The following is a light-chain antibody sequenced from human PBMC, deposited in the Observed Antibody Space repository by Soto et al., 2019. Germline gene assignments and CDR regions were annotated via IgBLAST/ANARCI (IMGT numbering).Light chain of an antibody. CDR3: QQYVTSPWA. J-gene: IGKJ1*01. Sequence: EIVLTQSPGTLSLSPGERATLSCRASQSVSSSFLAWYQQKPSQAPRLLIYGASNRATGIPDRFSGSGSGTDFTLTISRLEPEDFAVYYCQQYVTSPWAFGQGTTVAIE. CDR1: QSVSSSF. CDR2: GAS. V-gene: IGKV3-20*01.